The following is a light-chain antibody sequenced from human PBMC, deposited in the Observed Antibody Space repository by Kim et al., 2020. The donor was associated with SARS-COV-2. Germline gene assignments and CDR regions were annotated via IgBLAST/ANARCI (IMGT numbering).Light chain of an antibody. CDR2: ATS. V-gene: IGKV3-15*01. CDR3: LQYYNWPWT. CDR1: QSVGVN. Sequence: EIVMTQSPGTLSVSPGETATLSCRASQSVGVNLAWFQQKPGRAPRLLIYATSTRATGIPARRFSGSGSGADFTLTISGLQSEDFAVYFCLQYYNWPWTFGQGTKVEFK. J-gene: IGKJ1*01.